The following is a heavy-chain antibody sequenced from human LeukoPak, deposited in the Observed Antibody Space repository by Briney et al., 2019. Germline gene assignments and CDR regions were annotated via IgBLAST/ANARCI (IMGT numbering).Heavy chain of an antibody. V-gene: IGHV3-30-3*01. Sequence: SGGSLRLSCAASGFTFSSYATLWVRQAPGKGLEWVAVISYDGSNKYYADSVKGRFTISRDNSKNTLYLQMNSLRAEDTAVYYCARDLGYCSSTSCFYGMDVWGQGTTVTVSS. CDR3: ARDLGYCSSTSCFYGMDV. CDR2: ISYDGSNK. J-gene: IGHJ6*02. CDR1: GFTFSSYA. D-gene: IGHD2-2*01.